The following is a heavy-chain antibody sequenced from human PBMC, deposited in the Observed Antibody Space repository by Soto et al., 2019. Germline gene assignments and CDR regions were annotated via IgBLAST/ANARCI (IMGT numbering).Heavy chain of an antibody. CDR1: GASIRSYY. V-gene: IGHV4-59*03. Sequence: TSETLSLTCSVSGASIRSYYCNWVRQSPGKGLEWIGYIYHGDTTKYNPSLKSRVTISADTSKSQYSLTLRSVTAADTAVYYCVIGMGWLPDYWGQGKLVTVSS. D-gene: IGHD1-26*01. CDR2: IYHGDTT. J-gene: IGHJ4*02. CDR3: VIGMGWLPDY.